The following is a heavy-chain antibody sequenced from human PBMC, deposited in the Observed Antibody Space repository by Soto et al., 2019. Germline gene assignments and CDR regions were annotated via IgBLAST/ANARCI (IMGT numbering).Heavy chain of an antibody. J-gene: IGHJ4*02. Sequence: SSETLSLTCTVSGGSMSSSNWWNWVRQPPGKGLEWIGETLHSGRTNYNPSLKSRVTISVDKSKNHFSLKSSSVTAADTAVYYVARGRYYDYSGYFHCGQGTLVPVAS. CDR1: GGSMSSSNW. CDR2: TLHSGRT. D-gene: IGHD3-22*01. V-gene: IGHV4-4*02. CDR3: ARGRYYDYSGYFH.